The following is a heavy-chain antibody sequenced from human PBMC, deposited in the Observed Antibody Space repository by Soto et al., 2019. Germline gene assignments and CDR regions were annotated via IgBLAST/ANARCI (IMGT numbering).Heavy chain of an antibody. V-gene: IGHV4-34*01. CDR3: ARVGRGQQLVRRRNYYFDY. CDR2: INHSGST. CDR1: GGSFSGYY. D-gene: IGHD6-13*01. J-gene: IGHJ4*02. Sequence: QVQLQQWGAGLLKPSETLSLTCAVYGGSFSGYYWSWIRQPPGKGLEWIGEINHSGSTNYNPSLKRRVTISVDTSKNQFSLKLSSVTAADTAVYYCARVGRGQQLVRRRNYYFDYWGQGTLVTVSS.